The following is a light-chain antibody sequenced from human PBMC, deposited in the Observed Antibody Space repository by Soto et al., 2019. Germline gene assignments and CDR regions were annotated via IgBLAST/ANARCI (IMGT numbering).Light chain of an antibody. V-gene: IGKV3-20*01. CDR3: QQYCITPIT. CDR2: AAS. J-gene: IGKJ5*01. Sequence: EIVLTQSPGTLSLSPGERATLSCRASQSVSSSYLAWYQQKPGQAPRLLIYAASSRATCIPDRFSGRGSGTDFTLTTSRLEREDFAVYYCQQYCITPITFVQGTLLEIK. CDR1: QSVSSSY.